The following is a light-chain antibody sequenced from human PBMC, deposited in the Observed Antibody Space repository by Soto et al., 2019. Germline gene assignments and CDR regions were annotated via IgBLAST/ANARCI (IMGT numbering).Light chain of an antibody. J-gene: IGKJ4*01. V-gene: IGKV3-11*01. CDR2: DAT. Sequence: EIVLTQSPPTLSLSPGERATLSCRASQSVSNYLSWYQQKPGQAPRLLIYDATNRATDIPARFSGRGSGTDFTLIISSVEPEDLAVYFCQQRSNWLIFGGGTRLEI. CDR1: QSVSNY. CDR3: QQRSNWLI.